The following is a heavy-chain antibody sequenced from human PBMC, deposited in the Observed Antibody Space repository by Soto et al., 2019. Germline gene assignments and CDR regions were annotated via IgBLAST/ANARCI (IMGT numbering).Heavy chain of an antibody. J-gene: IGHJ4*02. CDR2: INHSGST. CDR3: ARRRHPLGHGSGSYGY. Sequence: QVQLQQWGAGLLEPSETLSLTCAVYGGSFSGYYWSWIRQPPGKGLEWIGEINHSGSTNYNPSLKGRVTISVDTSKNQFSMKLSSVTAADTAVYYCARRRHPLGHGSGSYGYWGQGTLVTVSS. CDR1: GGSFSGYY. V-gene: IGHV4-34*01. D-gene: IGHD3-10*01.